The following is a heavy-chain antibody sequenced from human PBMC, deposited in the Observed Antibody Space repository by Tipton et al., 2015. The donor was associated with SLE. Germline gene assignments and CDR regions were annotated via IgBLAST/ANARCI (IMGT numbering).Heavy chain of an antibody. D-gene: IGHD3-10*01. J-gene: IGHJ4*02. Sequence: LRLSCTVSGGSISSGSYYWSWIRQPAGKGLEWIGRIYTSGSTNYNPSLKSRVTISVDTSKNQFSLKLSSVTAADTAVYYCARDLNYYGSGSFDYWGQGTLVTVSS. V-gene: IGHV4-61*02. CDR2: IYTSGST. CDR3: ARDLNYYGSGSFDY. CDR1: GGSISSGSYY.